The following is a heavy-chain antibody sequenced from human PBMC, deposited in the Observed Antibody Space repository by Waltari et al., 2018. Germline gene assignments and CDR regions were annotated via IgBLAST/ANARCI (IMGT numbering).Heavy chain of an antibody. CDR2: INSDGSST. V-gene: IGHV3-74*01. CDR1: GFTFSSYW. D-gene: IGHD3-3*01. J-gene: IGHJ6*02. CDR3: ARGGLSRGLRFLEWLRVGMDV. Sequence: EVQLVESGGGLVQPGGSLRLSCAASGFTFSSYWMHWVRQAPGKGLVWVSRINSDGSSTSYADSVKGRFTISRDNAKNTLYLQMNSLRAEDTAVYYCARGGLSRGLRFLEWLRVGMDVWGQGTTVTVSS.